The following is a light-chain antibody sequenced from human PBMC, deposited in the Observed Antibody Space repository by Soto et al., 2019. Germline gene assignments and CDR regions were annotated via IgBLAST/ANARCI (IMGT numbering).Light chain of an antibody. J-gene: IGKJ1*01. CDR2: AAS. Sequence: DIHMTQSPSTLSASVGDRVTITCRASQSISSWLAWYQQKPGKAPKLLIYAASSLQSGVPSRFSGSGSGTDFTLTISSLQTEDFTTYYCQQSFSSKWTFGQGTKVDIK. CDR3: QQSFSSKWT. CDR1: QSISSW. V-gene: IGKV1-39*01.